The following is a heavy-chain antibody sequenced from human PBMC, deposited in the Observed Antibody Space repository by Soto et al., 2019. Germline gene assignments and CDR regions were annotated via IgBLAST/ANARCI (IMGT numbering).Heavy chain of an antibody. J-gene: IGHJ4*02. CDR3: IRGGRPYYYDY. CDR2: ILSKAGNYAT. D-gene: IGHD1-26*01. Sequence: EVQLVESGGGLVQPGGSLKLSCAASGFIFSGSAVHWVRQASGKGLEWVGRILSKAGNYATAYPASMKGRFTISRDDSENTAFLQMNSLKTEDTAVYYCIRGGRPYYYDYWGQGTLVAVSS. CDR1: GFIFSGSA. V-gene: IGHV3-73*01.